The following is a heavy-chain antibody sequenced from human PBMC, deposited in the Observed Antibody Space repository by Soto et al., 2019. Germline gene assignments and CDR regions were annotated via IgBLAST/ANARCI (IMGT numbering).Heavy chain of an antibody. V-gene: IGHV3-53*01. J-gene: IGHJ6*02. CDR1: GFTVSSNY. CDR3: ARDFVVVAAAGRGSYYYYGMDV. CDR2: IYSGGST. Sequence: EVQLVESGGGLIQPGGSLRLSCAASGFTVSSNYMSWVRQAPGKGLEWVSVIYSGGSTYYADSVKGRFTISRDNSKNTLYLQMNSLRAEDTAEYYCARDFVVVAAAGRGSYYYYGMDVWGQGTTVTVSS. D-gene: IGHD6-13*01.